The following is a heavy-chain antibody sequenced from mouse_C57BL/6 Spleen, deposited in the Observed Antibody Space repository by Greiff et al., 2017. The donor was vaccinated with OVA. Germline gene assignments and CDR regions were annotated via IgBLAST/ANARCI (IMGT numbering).Heavy chain of an antibody. D-gene: IGHD6-1*01. CDR3: ARERNSAWFAY. CDR1: GYTFTDYY. V-gene: IGHV1-26*01. CDR2: INPNNGGT. J-gene: IGHJ3*01. Sequence: EVQLQQSGPELVKPGASVKISCKASGYTFTDYYMNWVKQSHGKSLEWIGDINPNNGGTSYNQKFKGKATLTVDKSSSTAYMELRSLTSEDSAVDYCARERNSAWFAYWGQGTLVTVSA.